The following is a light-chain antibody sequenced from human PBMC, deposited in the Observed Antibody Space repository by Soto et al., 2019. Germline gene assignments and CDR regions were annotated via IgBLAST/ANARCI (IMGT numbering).Light chain of an antibody. CDR1: SSNIGAGYD. V-gene: IGLV1-40*01. J-gene: IGLJ3*02. CDR3: QSYDSSLSGWV. Sequence: QSVLTQPPSVSGAPGQRVTISCTGSSSNIGAGYDVHWYQQFPGTAPKLLIYDNNNRPSGVPDRFSGSKSGTSASLAITGLQTEDEADYYCQSYDSSLSGWVFGGGTKLTVL. CDR2: DNN.